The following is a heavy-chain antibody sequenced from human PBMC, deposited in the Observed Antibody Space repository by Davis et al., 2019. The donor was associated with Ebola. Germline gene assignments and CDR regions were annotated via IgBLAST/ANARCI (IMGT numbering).Heavy chain of an antibody. D-gene: IGHD3-16*02. J-gene: IGHJ4*02. CDR2: IYYSGST. CDR1: GGSISSSSYY. CDR3: ASPLGELSQTGY. Sequence: PSETLSLTCTVSGGSISSSSYYWGWIRQPPGKGLEWIGSIYYSGSTYYNPSLKSRVTISVDTSKNQFSLKLSSVTAADTAVYYCASPLGELSQTGYWGQGTLVTVSS. V-gene: IGHV4-39*01.